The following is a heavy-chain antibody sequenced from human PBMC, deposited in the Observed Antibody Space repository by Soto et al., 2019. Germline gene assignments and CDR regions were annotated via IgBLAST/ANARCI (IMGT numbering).Heavy chain of an antibody. CDR3: AKVTYYDFWSGTDFDY. D-gene: IGHD3-3*01. V-gene: IGHV3-23*01. CDR1: GFTFSSYA. CDR2: ISGSGGST. Sequence: GGSLRLSCAASGFTFSSYAMSWVRQAPGKGLEWVSAISGSGGSTYYADSVKGRFTISRDNSKNTLYLQMNSLRAEDTAVYYCAKVTYYDFWSGTDFDYWGQGTLVTVSS. J-gene: IGHJ4*02.